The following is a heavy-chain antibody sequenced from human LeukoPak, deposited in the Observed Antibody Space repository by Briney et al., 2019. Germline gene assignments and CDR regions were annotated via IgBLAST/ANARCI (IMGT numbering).Heavy chain of an antibody. CDR1: GFTVSTNY. Sequence: GGSLRLSCAASGFTVSTNYMTWVRQAPGKGLEWVSVIYGGGTTYYADSVKGRFTISRDNSKNTVYLQMNSLRAEDTAVYYCAKVLDSLNSSWRYYFDYWGQGTLVTVSS. D-gene: IGHD6-13*01. J-gene: IGHJ4*02. CDR2: IYGGGTT. V-gene: IGHV3-53*05. CDR3: AKVLDSLNSSWRYYFDY.